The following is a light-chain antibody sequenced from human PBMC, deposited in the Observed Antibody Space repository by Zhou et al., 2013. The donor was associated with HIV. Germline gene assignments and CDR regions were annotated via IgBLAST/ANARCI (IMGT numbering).Light chain of an antibody. CDR1: QSVSSK. Sequence: EIVMTQSPATLSVSPGERATLSCRASQSVSSKLAWYQQKPGQAPRLLIYDASTRATGISVRFSGSGSGTEFTLTISSLQSEDFGVYYCHQYNNWPPVTFGGGTKVEIK. CDR2: DAS. CDR3: HQYNNWPPVT. V-gene: IGKV3-15*01. J-gene: IGKJ4*01.